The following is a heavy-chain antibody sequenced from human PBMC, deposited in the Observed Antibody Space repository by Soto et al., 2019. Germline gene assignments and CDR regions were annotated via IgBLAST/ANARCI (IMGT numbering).Heavy chain of an antibody. CDR2: INHSGST. D-gene: IGHD3-10*01. CDR1: GGSFSGYY. CDR3: ARLRPRITMVRGVTTKPNWFDP. J-gene: IGHJ5*02. V-gene: IGHV4-34*01. Sequence: SETLSLTCAVYGGSFSGYYWGWIRQPPGEGLEWFGEINHSGSTNYNPSLKSRVTISVDTSKNQFSLKLSSVTAADTAVYYCARLRPRITMVRGVTTKPNWFDPWGQGTLVTVAS.